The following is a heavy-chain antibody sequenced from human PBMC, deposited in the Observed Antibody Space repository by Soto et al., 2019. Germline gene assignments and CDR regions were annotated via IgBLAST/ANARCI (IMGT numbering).Heavy chain of an antibody. V-gene: IGHV1-46*01. CDR1: GYTFTIYY. J-gene: IGHJ4*02. CDR3: ARSRDRFDC. Sequence: ASVKVSCKASGYTFTIYYMHWVRQASGQGLEWMGIINPSGGSTSYAQMFQGRVTMTRDTSTSTVYMELSSLRSEDTAIYYCARSRDRFDCWGQGTLVTVSS. CDR2: INPSGGST.